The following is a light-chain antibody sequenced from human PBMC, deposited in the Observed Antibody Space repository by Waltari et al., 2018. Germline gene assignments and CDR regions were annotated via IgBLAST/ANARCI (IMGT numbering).Light chain of an antibody. V-gene: IGKV1-27*01. CDR1: QDISTS. Sequence: DIQMTQSPSSLSASVGDRVTITCRASQDISTSLAWYQQKPGKVPKVLIFAISTLHSGVPSRFSGSGSGTDFTLTISSLQPEDVATYYCQKYNSAPWTFGQGTRVEIK. J-gene: IGKJ1*01. CDR2: AIS. CDR3: QKYNSAPWT.